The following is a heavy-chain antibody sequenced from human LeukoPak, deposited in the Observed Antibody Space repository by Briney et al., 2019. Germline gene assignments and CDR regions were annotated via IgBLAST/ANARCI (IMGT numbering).Heavy chain of an antibody. D-gene: IGHD5-12*01. V-gene: IGHV1-8*01. J-gene: IGHJ4*02. CDR2: MNPNSGNT. CDR1: GYTFTSYD. CDR3: AIRTPVDIVATLGERVKKGLDY. Sequence: ASVQVSCKASGYTFTSYDINWLRQATGQGLEWMGWMNPNSGNTGYAQKFQGRVTMTRNTSMSTAYMELSSLRSEDTAVYYCAIRTPVDIVATLGERVKKGLDYWGQGTLVTVSS.